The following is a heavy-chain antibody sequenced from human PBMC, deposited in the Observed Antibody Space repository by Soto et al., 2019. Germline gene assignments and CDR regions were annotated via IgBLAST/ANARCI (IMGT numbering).Heavy chain of an antibody. D-gene: IGHD5-12*01. V-gene: IGHV3-23*01. J-gene: IGHJ5*02. CDR1: GSTFSTTS. CDR3: SKWDGYGDQ. Sequence: EVQLLESGGGWVQPGGSLGFPFAASGSTFSTTSMTWVRQAPGKGLEWVCGISGGGDSTHYADSVKGRFTISRDNSKNMVYLQMNSLTADDTAVYFCSKWDGYGDQWGQGTLVTVSS. CDR2: ISGGGDST.